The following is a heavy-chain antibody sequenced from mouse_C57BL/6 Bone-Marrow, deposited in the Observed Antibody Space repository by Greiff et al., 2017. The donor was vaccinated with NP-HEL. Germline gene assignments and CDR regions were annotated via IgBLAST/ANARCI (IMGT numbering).Heavy chain of an antibody. CDR2: IDPSDSHT. CDR1: GYTFTSYW. CDR3: ARDKTTVKRGFDY. J-gene: IGHJ2*01. Sequence: VQLQQPGAELVMPGASVKLSCKASGYTFTSYWMHWVKQRPGQGLEWIGEIDPSDSHTNYNQKFKGKSTLTVDKSSSTAYMQLSSLTSEDSAVYYCARDKTTVKRGFDYWGQGTTLTVSS. V-gene: IGHV1-69*01. D-gene: IGHD1-1*01.